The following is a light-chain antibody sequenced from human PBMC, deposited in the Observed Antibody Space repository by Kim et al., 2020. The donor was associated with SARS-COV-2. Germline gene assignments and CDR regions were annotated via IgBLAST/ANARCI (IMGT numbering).Light chain of an antibody. Sequence: EIMLTQSPGTLSLSPGERATLSCRASQSLSSNSLAWYQQKPGQAPRLLIYAATSRATGIPDRFSGSGSGTDFTLTISRLEPEDFAVYYCQQYGSSPTFGQGTKVDIK. J-gene: IGKJ1*01. CDR1: QSLSSNS. V-gene: IGKV3-20*01. CDR3: QQYGSSPT. CDR2: AAT.